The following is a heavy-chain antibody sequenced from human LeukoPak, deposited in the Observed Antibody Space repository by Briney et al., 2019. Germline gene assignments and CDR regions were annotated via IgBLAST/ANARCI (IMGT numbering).Heavy chain of an antibody. J-gene: IGHJ4*02. D-gene: IGHD2-2*01. CDR1: GFTFSSYG. Sequence: GGSLRLSCAASGFTFSSYGMHWVRQAPGKGLEWVAVIWYDGSNKYYADSVKGRFTISRDNSKNTLYLQMNSLRAEDTAVYYCARDANVVVPAAFYFGYWGQGTLVTVSS. CDR2: IWYDGSNK. V-gene: IGHV3-33*01. CDR3: ARDANVVVPAAFYFGY.